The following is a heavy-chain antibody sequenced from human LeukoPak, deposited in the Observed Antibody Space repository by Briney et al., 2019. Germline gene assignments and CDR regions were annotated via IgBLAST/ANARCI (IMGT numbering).Heavy chain of an antibody. Sequence: SETLSLTCAVYGGSFSGYYWSWIRQPPGKGLEWIGEINHSGSTNYNPSLKSRVTISVDTSKNQFSLKLSSVTAADTAVYYCARLKLRGATPLLVARARYYFGYWGQGTLVTVSS. CDR2: INHSGST. V-gene: IGHV4-34*01. CDR3: ARLKLRGATPLLVARARYYFGY. J-gene: IGHJ4*02. CDR1: GGSFSGYY. D-gene: IGHD1-26*01.